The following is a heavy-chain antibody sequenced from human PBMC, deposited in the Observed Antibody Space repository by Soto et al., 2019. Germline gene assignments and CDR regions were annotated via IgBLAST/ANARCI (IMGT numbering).Heavy chain of an antibody. Sequence: QVQLVESGGGVVQPGRSLRLSCAASGFTFSSYGMHWVRQAPGKGLEWVAVIWYDGSNKYYADSVKGRFTISRDNSKNTLYLQMNSLRAEDTAVYYCARDVDYDFRSGYQYYYYGMDVWGQGTTVTVSS. CDR1: GFTFSSYG. D-gene: IGHD3-3*01. V-gene: IGHV3-33*01. CDR3: ARDVDYDFRSGYQYYYYGMDV. CDR2: IWYDGSNK. J-gene: IGHJ6*02.